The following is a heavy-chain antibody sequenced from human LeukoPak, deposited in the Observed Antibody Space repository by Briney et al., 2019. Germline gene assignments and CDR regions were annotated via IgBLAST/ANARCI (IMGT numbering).Heavy chain of an antibody. Sequence: SETLSLTCTVSGGSISSYYWSWIRQPAGKGREGIGRIYTSGSTNYHPSLKSRVTMSVDTSKNQFSLKLSSVTAADTAVYYCATSIAAAGGFDYWGQRTLVTVSS. CDR2: IYTSGST. CDR3: ATSIAAAGGFDY. CDR1: GGSISSYY. J-gene: IGHJ4*02. V-gene: IGHV4-4*07. D-gene: IGHD6-13*01.